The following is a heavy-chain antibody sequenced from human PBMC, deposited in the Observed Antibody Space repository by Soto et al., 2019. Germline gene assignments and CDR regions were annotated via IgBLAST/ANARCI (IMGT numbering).Heavy chain of an antibody. Sequence: QVRLVQSGPEVRKPGASVKISCEASGYSFTGHYLHWVRQAPGHVLEGMGWINPNSGGTNYAQKFQDWISITRDKALSTVYMDLSSLRSEDTAMYYCAKSDGAEENDAFDIWGQGTMISVS. CDR1: GYSFTGHY. V-gene: IGHV1-2*04. CDR3: AKSDGAEENDAFDI. D-gene: IGHD3-16*01. J-gene: IGHJ3*02. CDR2: INPNSGGT.